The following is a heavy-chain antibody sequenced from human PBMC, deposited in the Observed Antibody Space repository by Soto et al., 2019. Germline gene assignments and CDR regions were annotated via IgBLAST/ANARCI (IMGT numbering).Heavy chain of an antibody. J-gene: IGHJ5*02. Sequence: SETLSLTCTVSGGSLFGDYCTWIRQPAGGGLEWIGRINSDGNTNYSPSLKSRVTMSVDPSRKHFSLNLTSVTAADTASYFCARARRLENWFDPWRPRIQVTVSS. V-gene: IGHV4-4*07. CDR3: ARARRLENWFDP. CDR2: INSDGNT. CDR1: GGSLFGDY. D-gene: IGHD5-12*01.